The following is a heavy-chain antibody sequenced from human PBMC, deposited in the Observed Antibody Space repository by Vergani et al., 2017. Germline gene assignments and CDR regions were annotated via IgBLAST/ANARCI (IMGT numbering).Heavy chain of an antibody. CDR2: IIAIFGPP. J-gene: IGHJ4*01. V-gene: IGHV1-69*13. Sequence: QVQLVQSGAEVKKPGSSVKVSCKAPGGSFRNYAISWVRQVPGQGLEWMGRIIAIFGPPKYARNFQGRLTMTADESTTTAYMDLSGLTSDDTAIYYCATDRSVRTRPPEFWGHGTLFTVSS. D-gene: IGHD1-7*01. CDR1: GGSFRNYA. CDR3: ATDRSVRTRPPEF.